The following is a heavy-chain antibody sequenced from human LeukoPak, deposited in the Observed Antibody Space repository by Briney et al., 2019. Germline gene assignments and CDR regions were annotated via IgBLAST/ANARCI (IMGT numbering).Heavy chain of an antibody. D-gene: IGHD1-7*01. V-gene: IGHV1-69*01. CDR2: IIPIFGTA. Sequence: SVKVSCKASGGTFSSYAISWVRQAPGQGLEWMGGIIPIFGTANYAQKFQGRVTITADESTSTAYMELSSLRSEDTAVYYCARGANWNYEGYNWFDRWGQGTLVTVSS. J-gene: IGHJ5*02. CDR1: GGTFSSYA. CDR3: ARGANWNYEGYNWFDR.